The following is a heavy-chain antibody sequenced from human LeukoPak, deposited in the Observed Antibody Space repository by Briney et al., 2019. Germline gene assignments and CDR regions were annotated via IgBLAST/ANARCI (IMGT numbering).Heavy chain of an antibody. V-gene: IGHV3-73*01. D-gene: IGHD6-6*01. J-gene: IGHJ4*02. CDR3: TSIAAQDY. CDR1: GFTFSGST. CDR2: IRSKANSYAT. Sequence: GGSLRLSCAASGFTFSGSTMHWVRQTSGKGLEWVGRIRSKANSYATAYAASVKGRFTISRDDSKNTAYLQMNSLKTEDTAVYYCTSIAAQDYWGQGTLVTVSS.